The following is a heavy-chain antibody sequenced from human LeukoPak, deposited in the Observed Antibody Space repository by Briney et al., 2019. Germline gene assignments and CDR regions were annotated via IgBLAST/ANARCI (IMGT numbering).Heavy chain of an antibody. Sequence: ASVKVSCKASGYTFTSYYMHWVRQAPGQGLEWMGIINPSGGSTSYAQKFQGRVTMTRDTSTSTVYMELSSLRSEDTDVYYCARGGEDTAMVTRYYGMDVWGQGTTVTVSS. V-gene: IGHV1-46*01. CDR1: GYTFTSYY. CDR3: ARGGEDTAMVTRYYGMDV. D-gene: IGHD5-18*01. CDR2: INPSGGST. J-gene: IGHJ6*02.